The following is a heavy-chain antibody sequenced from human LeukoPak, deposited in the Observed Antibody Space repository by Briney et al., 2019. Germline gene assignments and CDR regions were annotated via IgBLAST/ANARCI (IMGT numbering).Heavy chain of an antibody. J-gene: IGHJ2*01. V-gene: IGHV3-43D*04. Sequence: GGSLRLSCAASGFTFDDYAMHWVRQAPGKGLEWVSLISWDGGSTYYADSVKGRSTISRDNSKNSLYLQMNSLRAEDTALYYCAKAVAAAGPDWYFDLWGRGTLVTVSS. CDR1: GFTFDDYA. CDR3: AKAVAAAGPDWYFDL. D-gene: IGHD6-13*01. CDR2: ISWDGGST.